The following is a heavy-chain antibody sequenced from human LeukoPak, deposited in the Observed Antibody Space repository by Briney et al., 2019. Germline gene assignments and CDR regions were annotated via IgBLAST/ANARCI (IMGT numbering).Heavy chain of an antibody. Sequence: GGSLRLSCAASGFTFSSYSMNWVRQAPGKGLEWVSSISSSSSYIYYADSVKGRFTISRDNAKNSPYLQMNSLRAEDTAVYYCASLEQQPLPSGMDVWGQGTTVTVSS. CDR1: GFTFSSYS. CDR2: ISSSSSYI. V-gene: IGHV3-21*01. CDR3: ASLEQQPLPSGMDV. J-gene: IGHJ6*02. D-gene: IGHD6-13*01.